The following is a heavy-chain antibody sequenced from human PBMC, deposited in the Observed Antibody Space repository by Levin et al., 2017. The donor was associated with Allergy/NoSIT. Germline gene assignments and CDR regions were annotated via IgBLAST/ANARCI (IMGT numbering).Heavy chain of an antibody. Sequence: SETLSLTCAVYGGSFSGYYWSWIRQPPGKGLEWIGEINHSGSTNYNPSLKSRVTISVDTSKNQFSLKLSSVTAADTAVYYCARAGIAAAGYRYYYYGMDVWGQGTTVTVSS. J-gene: IGHJ6*02. CDR1: GGSFSGYY. V-gene: IGHV4-34*01. CDR2: INHSGST. CDR3: ARAGIAAAGYRYYYYGMDV. D-gene: IGHD6-13*01.